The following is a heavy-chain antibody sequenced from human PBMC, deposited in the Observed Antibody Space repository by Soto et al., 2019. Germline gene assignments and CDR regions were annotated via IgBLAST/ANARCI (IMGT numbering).Heavy chain of an antibody. CDR3: VRRNVSATGIDWFDP. CDR1: GYTFTSYG. D-gene: IGHD6-13*01. J-gene: IGHJ5*02. V-gene: IGHV1-3*01. Sequence: ASVKVSCKASGYTFTSYGIHWVRQAPGQRLEWMGWINAANGDTKYSPKFQGRVTITRDTSASTAYMELSSLRSEDTAVYYCVRRNVSATGIDWFDPWGQGTLVTVST. CDR2: INAANGDT.